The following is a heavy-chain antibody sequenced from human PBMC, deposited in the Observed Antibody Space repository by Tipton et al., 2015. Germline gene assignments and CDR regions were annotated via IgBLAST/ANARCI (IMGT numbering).Heavy chain of an antibody. D-gene: IGHD2-21*01. CDR3: ARARAGEGAFDF. CDR2: IYYSGRT. V-gene: IGHV4-31*03. J-gene: IGHJ3*01. CDR1: GGSVTSGSYY. Sequence: TLSLTCTVSGGSVTSGSYYWNWIRQPPGQGLEWIGYIYYSGRTYYDPSLKSRLSISVDTSKNQFSLKLSSVTAADTAVYYCARARAGEGAFDFWGQGTLVTVSS.